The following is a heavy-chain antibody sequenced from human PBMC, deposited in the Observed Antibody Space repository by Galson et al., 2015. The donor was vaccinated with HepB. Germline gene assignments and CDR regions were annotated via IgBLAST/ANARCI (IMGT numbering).Heavy chain of an antibody. D-gene: IGHD6-13*01. V-gene: IGHV2-5*02. CDR2: IYWDDDK. CDR1: GFSLSTSGVG. CDR3: AHRILGIAIDY. Sequence: PALVKPTQTLTLTCTFSGFSLSTSGVGVGWIRQPPGKALEWLALIYWDDDKRYSPSLKSRLTITKDTSKSQVVLTMTNMDPVDTATYYCAHRILGIAIDYWGQGTLVTVSS. J-gene: IGHJ4*02.